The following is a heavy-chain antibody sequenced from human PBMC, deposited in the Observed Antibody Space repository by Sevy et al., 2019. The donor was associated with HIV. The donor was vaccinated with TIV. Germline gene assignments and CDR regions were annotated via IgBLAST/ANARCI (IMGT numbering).Heavy chain of an antibody. J-gene: IGHJ4*02. CDR3: ARRIAAGGTEAGPPDY. Sequence: GGSLRLSCAASGFTFSSYGMHWVRQAPGKGLEWVAVIWYDGSNKYYADSVKGRFTISRDNSKNTLYLQMNSLRAEDTAVYYCARRIAAGGTEAGPPDYWGQGTLVTVSS. CDR2: IWYDGSNK. CDR1: GFTFSSYG. V-gene: IGHV3-33*01. D-gene: IGHD6-13*01.